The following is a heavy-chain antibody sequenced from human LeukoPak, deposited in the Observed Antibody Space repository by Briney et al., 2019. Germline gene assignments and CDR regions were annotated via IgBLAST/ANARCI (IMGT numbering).Heavy chain of an antibody. J-gene: IGHJ4*02. D-gene: IGHD2-15*01. CDR2: INHSGST. V-gene: IGHV4-34*01. CDR1: GGSISSYY. CDR3: ARLVVVAVLDY. Sequence: KPSETLSLTCTVSGGSISSYYWSWIRQPPGKGLEWIGEINHSGSTNYNPSLKSRVTISVDTSKNQFSLKLSSVTAADTAVYYCARLVVVAVLDYWGQGTLVTVSS.